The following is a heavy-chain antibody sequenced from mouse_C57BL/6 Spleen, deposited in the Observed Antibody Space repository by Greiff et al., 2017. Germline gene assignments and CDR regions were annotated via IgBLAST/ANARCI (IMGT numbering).Heavy chain of an antibody. Sequence: QVQLQQPGAELVKPGASVKMSCKASGYTFTSYWITWVKQRPGQGLEWIGDIYPGSGSSNYNEKFESKATLTVDTTASTAYMQLSSLTSEDSADYYCERSEDYDVRYYAMDYWGQGTSVTVSS. CDR3: ERSEDYDVRYYAMDY. CDR2: IYPGSGSS. D-gene: IGHD2-4*01. CDR1: GYTFTSYW. J-gene: IGHJ4*01. V-gene: IGHV1-55*01.